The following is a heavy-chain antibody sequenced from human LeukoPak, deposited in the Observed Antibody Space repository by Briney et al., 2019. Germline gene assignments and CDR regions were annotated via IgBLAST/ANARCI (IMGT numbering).Heavy chain of an antibody. J-gene: IGHJ4*02. V-gene: IGHV3-74*01. CDR1: GFTFSSYW. CDR2: INSDGSST. D-gene: IGHD6-6*01. CDR3: AGGQYSSSPFAY. Sequence: PGGSLRLSCAASGFTFSSYWMHWVRQAPGKGLVWVSRINSDGSSTSYADSMKGRFTISRDNAKNTLYLQMNSLRAEDTAVYYCAGGQYSSSPFAYWGQGTLVTVSS.